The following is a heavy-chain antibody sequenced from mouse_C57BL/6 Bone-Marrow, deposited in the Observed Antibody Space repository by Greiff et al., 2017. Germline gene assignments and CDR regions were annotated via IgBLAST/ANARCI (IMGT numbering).Heavy chain of an antibody. D-gene: IGHD1-1*01. Sequence: QVHVKQSGAELAKPGASVKLSCKASGYTFTSYWMHWVKQRPGQGLEWIGYINPSSGYTKYNQKFKDKATLTADKSSSTAYMQLSSLTYEDSAVYYCARSFTTVVIDYWGQGTTLTVSS. CDR2: INPSSGYT. CDR3: ARSFTTVVIDY. V-gene: IGHV1-7*01. CDR1: GYTFTSYW. J-gene: IGHJ2*01.